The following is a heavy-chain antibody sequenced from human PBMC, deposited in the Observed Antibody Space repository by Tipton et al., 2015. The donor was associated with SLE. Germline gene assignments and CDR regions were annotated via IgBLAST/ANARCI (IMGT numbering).Heavy chain of an antibody. CDR2: ITAGNGNT. CDR1: GYTFTSFA. J-gene: IGHJ6*03. Sequence: QLVQSGAEVKKPGASVKVSCKASGYTFTSFAIHWVRQDPGQRLEWMGWITAGNGNTKYSRKFQGRLTITRDTSASTAYMELSSLRSEDTALYYCARDAGGQWLVTHYMDVWGNGTTVTVSS. D-gene: IGHD6-19*01. V-gene: IGHV1-3*01. CDR3: ARDAGGQWLVTHYMDV.